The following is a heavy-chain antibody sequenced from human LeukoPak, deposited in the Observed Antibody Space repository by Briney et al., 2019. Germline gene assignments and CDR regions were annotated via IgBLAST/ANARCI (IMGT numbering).Heavy chain of an antibody. V-gene: IGHV3-53*03. Sequence: GGSLRLSCAVSGFTVSSNYMSWVRQAPGKGLEWVSVIYSGGSTYYADSVKGRFTISRDNAKNSLYLQMNSLRAEDTAVYYCARALFTMVRGVPNYWGQGTLVTVSS. CDR1: GFTVSSNY. D-gene: IGHD3-10*01. CDR2: IYSGGST. CDR3: ARALFTMVRGVPNY. J-gene: IGHJ4*02.